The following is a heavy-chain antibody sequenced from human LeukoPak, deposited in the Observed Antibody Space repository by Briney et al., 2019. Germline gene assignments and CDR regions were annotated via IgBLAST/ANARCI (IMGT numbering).Heavy chain of an antibody. J-gene: IGHJ3*02. CDR2: IYYSGST. D-gene: IGHD3-22*01. CDR1: GGSISSYY. CDR3: ARDFTANYYDSSGYYAFDI. Sequence: SETLSLTCTVSGGSISSYYWSWIRQPPGKGLEWIGYIYYSGSTDYNPSLKSRVTISVDTSKNQFSLKLNSVTAADTAVYYCARDFTANYYDSSGYYAFDIWGQGTMVTVSS. V-gene: IGHV4-59*01.